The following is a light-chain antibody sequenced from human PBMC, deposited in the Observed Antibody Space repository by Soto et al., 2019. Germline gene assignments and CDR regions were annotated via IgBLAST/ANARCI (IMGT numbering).Light chain of an antibody. CDR1: SGHSSYA. CDR2: LNSDGSH. V-gene: IGLV4-69*01. Sequence: QSVLTQSPSASASLGASVKLTCTLSSGHSSYAIAWHQQQPEKGPRYLMKLNSDGSHNKGDGIPDRFSGSSSGAERYLTISSLQSEDEADYYCQTWGTGTPVVFGGGTKLTVL. J-gene: IGLJ2*01. CDR3: QTWGTGTPVV.